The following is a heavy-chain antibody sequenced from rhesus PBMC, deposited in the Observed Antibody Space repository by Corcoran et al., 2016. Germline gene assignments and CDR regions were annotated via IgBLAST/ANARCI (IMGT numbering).Heavy chain of an antibody. CDR3: ARLSNIGSVFYFDF. D-gene: IGHD5-36*02. CDR1: GYFFSCFW. J-gene: IGHJ4*01. Sequence: QVQLQESGPGLVKPSETLSPTCAVSGYFFSCFWWNLIRQSPGKGLEWIGQDNGNSGNTNYNPSLRSRVTISKDASKNQCSLQLTSVTAADTAVYFCARLSNIGSVFYFDFWGQGVLVTVSS. V-gene: IGHV4-80*01. CDR2: DNGNSGNT.